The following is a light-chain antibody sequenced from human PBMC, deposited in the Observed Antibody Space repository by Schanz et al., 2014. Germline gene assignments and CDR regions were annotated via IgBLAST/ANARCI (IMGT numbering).Light chain of an antibody. Sequence: EIVMTQSPATLSVSPGERATLSCRASQSVSSNLAWYQQKPGQAPRLLIYGTSTRATGIPTRFSGSGSGTEFTLTISSLQSEDVAVYYCQQYFNTPFSFGPGTQVYIK. CDR1: QSVSSN. CDR3: QQYFNTPFS. V-gene: IGKV3-15*01. CDR2: GTS. J-gene: IGKJ3*01.